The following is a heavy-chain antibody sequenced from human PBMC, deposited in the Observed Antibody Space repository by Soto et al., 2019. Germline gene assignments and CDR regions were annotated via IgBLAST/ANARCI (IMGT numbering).Heavy chain of an antibody. D-gene: IGHD4-17*01. CDR2: ISAYNGNT. Sequence: ASVKVSCKASGYTFTSYGISWVRQAPGQGLEWMGWISAYNGNTNYAQKLQGRVTMTTDTSTSTAYMELRSLRSDDTAVYYCARDDYGGNSFDWNWYFDLWGRGTLVTVSS. CDR3: ARDDYGGNSFDWNWYFDL. V-gene: IGHV1-18*04. J-gene: IGHJ2*01. CDR1: GYTFTSYG.